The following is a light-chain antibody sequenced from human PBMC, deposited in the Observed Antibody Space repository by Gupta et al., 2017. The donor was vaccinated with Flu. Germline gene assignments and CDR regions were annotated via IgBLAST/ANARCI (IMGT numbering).Light chain of an antibody. CDR2: AAS. CDR3: QQSYSSPLT. J-gene: IGKJ4*01. V-gene: IGKV1-39*01. CDR1: QSISTY. Sequence: DIQMTQSPSSLSASLGDRVTITCRTSQSISTYLNWFQQRPGKAPKLLIYAASRLQSGVPSRFSGSGSGTDFTLTISSLQPEDFATYYCQQSYSSPLTFGGGTKVEMK.